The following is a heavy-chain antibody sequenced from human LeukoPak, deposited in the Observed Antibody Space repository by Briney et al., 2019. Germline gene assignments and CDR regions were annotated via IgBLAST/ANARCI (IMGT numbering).Heavy chain of an antibody. D-gene: IGHD3-10*01. CDR2: ISVYNGNT. V-gene: IGHV1-18*04. CDR1: GYTFTSYG. Sequence: ASVKVSCKASGYTFTSYGINWVRQAPGQGLEWMGWISVYNGNTNYAQNVQDRVTMTTDTSTSTAYMELRSLRSDDTAVYYCARDRYGSGSYCRFWSQGTLVTVSS. CDR3: ARDRYGSGSYCRF. J-gene: IGHJ4*02.